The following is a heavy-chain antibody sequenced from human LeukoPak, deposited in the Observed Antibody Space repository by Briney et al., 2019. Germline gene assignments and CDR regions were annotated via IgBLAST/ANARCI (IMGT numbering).Heavy chain of an antibody. D-gene: IGHD3-10*01. CDR1: GYTFTSYY. Sequence: PSVKLSCKASGYTFTSYYMHWVRQAPGQGLEWMRIINPSGGSTSYAQKFHGRVPMTRDMSTTTVYIELSSLRSEDTAVYYCARDYYYGSGSYSAYYYMDVWGKGTTVTVSS. J-gene: IGHJ6*03. CDR3: ARDYYYGSGSYSAYYYMDV. V-gene: IGHV1-46*01. CDR2: INPSGGST.